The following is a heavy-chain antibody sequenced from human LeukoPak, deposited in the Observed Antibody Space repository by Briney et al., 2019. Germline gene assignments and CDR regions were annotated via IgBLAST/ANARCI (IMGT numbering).Heavy chain of an antibody. CDR2: ISGSGGST. CDR1: GFTFSSYG. CDR3: ARDSEYPPGERYFDY. J-gene: IGHJ4*02. Sequence: PGGSLRLSCAASGFTFSSYGMSWVRQAPGKGLEWVSGISGSGGSTYHADSVKGRLTISRDNSKNTLYLQMNSLRAEDTAVYYCARDSEYPPGERYFDYWGQGTLVTVSS. D-gene: IGHD3-16*01. V-gene: IGHV3-23*01.